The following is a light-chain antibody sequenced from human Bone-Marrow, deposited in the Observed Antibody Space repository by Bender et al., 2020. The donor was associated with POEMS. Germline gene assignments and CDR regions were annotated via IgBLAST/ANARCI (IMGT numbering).Light chain of an antibody. CDR2: RND. J-gene: IGLJ1*01. V-gene: IGLV1-47*01. CDR1: SSNIGGNY. Sequence: QPVLTQPPSASGTPGQRVTISCSGSSSNIGGNYIYWYQQLPGTAPKLLMFRNDQRPAGVPDRFSGSKSGTSASLAISGLRSEDEADYYCAAWDDSLSGYVVGSGSKVTVL. CDR3: AAWDDSLSGYV.